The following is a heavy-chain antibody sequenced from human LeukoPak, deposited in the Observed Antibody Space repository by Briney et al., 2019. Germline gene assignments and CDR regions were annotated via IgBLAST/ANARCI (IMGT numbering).Heavy chain of an antibody. J-gene: IGHJ4*02. V-gene: IGHV3-74*01. CDR3: ARDLGWTAPHYGSGSYDY. CDR2: INGDGGST. Sequence: PGGSLRLSCEASGFAFSSHWMHWVRQAPGKGLVWVSNINGDGGSTGYADTVKGRFTTSRDNAKNTLYLHMNSLRVEDTAVYYCARDLGWTAPHYGSGSYDYWGQGTLVTVSS. D-gene: IGHD3-10*01. CDR1: GFAFSSHW.